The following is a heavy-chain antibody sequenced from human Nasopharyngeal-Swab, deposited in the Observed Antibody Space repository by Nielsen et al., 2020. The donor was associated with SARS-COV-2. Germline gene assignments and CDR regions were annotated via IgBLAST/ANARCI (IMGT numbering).Heavy chain of an antibody. CDR3: AKDWDIDYVWGSYRYHPLFDY. J-gene: IGHJ4*02. CDR2: ISGSGGST. D-gene: IGHD3-16*02. V-gene: IGHV3-23*01. Sequence: VGQAAGKGLWCVSPISGSGGSTYYADSVKGRFTISRDNSKNTLYLQMNSLRAEDTAVYYCAKDWDIDYVWGSYRYHPLFDYWGQGTLVTVSS.